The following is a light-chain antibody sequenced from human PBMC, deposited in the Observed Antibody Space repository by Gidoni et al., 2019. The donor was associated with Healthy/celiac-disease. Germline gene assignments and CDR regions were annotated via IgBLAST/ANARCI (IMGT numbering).Light chain of an antibody. Sequence: DIVMTQSPDSLAVSLGEGATINCKSSQSVLYSSNNKNYLAWYQQKPGPPPKLLIYWASTRESGVPDRFSGSGSGTDFTLTISSLQAEDVAVYYCQQYYSTPPAFGQGTKLEIK. CDR1: QSVLYSSNNKNY. CDR2: WAS. V-gene: IGKV4-1*01. CDR3: QQYYSTPPA. J-gene: IGKJ2*01.